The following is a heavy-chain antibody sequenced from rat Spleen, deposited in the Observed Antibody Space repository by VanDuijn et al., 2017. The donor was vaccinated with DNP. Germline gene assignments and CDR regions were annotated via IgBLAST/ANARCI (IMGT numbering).Heavy chain of an antibody. CDR3: ARSGYSLWYFDF. V-gene: IGHV5-7*01. CDR2: ISYDGSST. Sequence: EVQLVESGGGLVQPGRSMKLSCAASGFTFSDYYMAWVRQAPKKGLEWVASISYDGSSTYYRDSVKGRFIISRNNAKSTLYLQMDSLRSDDTATYYCARSGYSLWYFDFWGPGTMVTVSS. D-gene: IGHD4-3*01. J-gene: IGHJ1*01. CDR1: GFTFSDYY.